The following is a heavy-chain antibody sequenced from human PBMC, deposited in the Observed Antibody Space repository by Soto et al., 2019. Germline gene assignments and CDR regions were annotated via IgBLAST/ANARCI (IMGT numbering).Heavy chain of an antibody. CDR1: GLMFEDFA. D-gene: IGHD2-21*01. V-gene: IGHV3-9*01. CDR2: INWNGVNK. CDR3: AKDADRLGELWGYFQN. Sequence: EVQLVESGGGLEQPGRSLRLSCAASGLMFEDFAMHWVRQAPGKGLEWVSGINWNGVNKGYADSVQGRFTISRDNAKKSLYLQMDYLRPEDTAFYYCAKDADRLGELWGYFQNWGQGTPVTVSS. J-gene: IGHJ1*01.